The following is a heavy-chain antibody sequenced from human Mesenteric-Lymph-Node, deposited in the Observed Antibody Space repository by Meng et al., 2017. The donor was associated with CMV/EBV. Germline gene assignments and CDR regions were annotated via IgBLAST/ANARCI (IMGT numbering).Heavy chain of an antibody. J-gene: IGHJ4*02. CDR3: AREGARGPKNPFDY. CDR1: GGSFSTYG. Sequence: SGGSFSTYGFRWVRQAPGQGLEWMGGIIPIFGTANSAQKFQGRVTITADKSTSTVYMELSSLRFEDTAVYYCAREGARGPKNPFDYWGQGTLVTVSS. D-gene: IGHD2-15*01. V-gene: IGHV1-69*06. CDR2: IIPIFGTA.